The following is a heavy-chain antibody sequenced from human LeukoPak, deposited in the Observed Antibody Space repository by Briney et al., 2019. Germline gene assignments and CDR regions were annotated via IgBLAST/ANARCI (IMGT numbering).Heavy chain of an antibody. J-gene: IGHJ4*02. Sequence: GGSLRLSCVVSGFIFSDFYMSWIRQAPGKGLEWVSYISSSGSTIFYADSVKGRFTISRDNAKNSLYLQMNSLRAEDTAVYYCAKEKDYDFWSGYYGASFDYWGQGTLVTVSS. V-gene: IGHV3-11*04. CDR3: AKEKDYDFWSGYYGASFDY. CDR2: ISSSGSTI. CDR1: GFIFSDFY. D-gene: IGHD3-3*01.